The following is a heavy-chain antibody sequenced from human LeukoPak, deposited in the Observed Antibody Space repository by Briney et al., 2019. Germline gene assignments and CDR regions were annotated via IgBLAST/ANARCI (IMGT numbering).Heavy chain of an antibody. D-gene: IGHD4-17*01. CDR2: INPNSGGT. Sequence: ASVKVSCKASGYTFTGYYMHWVRQAPGQGLEWMGWINPNSGGTNYAQKFQGRVTMTRDTSISTAYMELSRLRSDDTAVYYCARDWFGYGDYAGDHWFDPWGQGTLVTVSS. CDR1: GYTFTGYY. V-gene: IGHV1-2*02. CDR3: ARDWFGYGDYAGDHWFDP. J-gene: IGHJ5*02.